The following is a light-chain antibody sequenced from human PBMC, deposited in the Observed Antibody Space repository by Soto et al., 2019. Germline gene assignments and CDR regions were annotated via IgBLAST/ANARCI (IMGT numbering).Light chain of an antibody. Sequence: EIVVTQSPATLSVSPGERATLSCRASQSVNTNFAWYQQKPGQAPRLLIYDASNRATGIPARFSGSGSGTDFTLTISSLEPEDFAVYYCQQRSNWPLLTFGQGTRLEIK. CDR1: QSVNTN. J-gene: IGKJ5*01. CDR2: DAS. V-gene: IGKV3-11*01. CDR3: QQRSNWPLLT.